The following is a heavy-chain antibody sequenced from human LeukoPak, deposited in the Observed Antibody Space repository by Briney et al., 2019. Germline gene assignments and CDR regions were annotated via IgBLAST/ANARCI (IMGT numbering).Heavy chain of an antibody. Sequence: ASVKVSCKASGYTFTGYYMHWVRQAPGQGLEWMGWINPNSGGTNYAQKFQGRVTMTRDTSISTAYMELSRLRSDDTAVYYCAREGYYDRSGYREYWGQGTLVTVSS. J-gene: IGHJ4*02. D-gene: IGHD3-22*01. CDR1: GYTFTGYY. V-gene: IGHV1-2*02. CDR2: INPNSGGT. CDR3: AREGYYDRSGYREY.